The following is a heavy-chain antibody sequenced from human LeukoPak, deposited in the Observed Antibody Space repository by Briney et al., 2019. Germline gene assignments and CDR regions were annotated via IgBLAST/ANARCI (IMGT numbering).Heavy chain of an antibody. CDR2: IIPILGIA. V-gene: IGHV1-69*04. J-gene: IGHJ4*02. CDR1: GGTFSSYA. Sequence: ASVKVSCQASGGTFSSYAISWVRQAPGQGLEWMGRIIPILGIANYAQKFQGRVTITADKSTSTAYMELSSLRSEDTAVYYCARVSVTTVTTDFDYWGQGTLVTVPS. D-gene: IGHD4-11*01. CDR3: ARVSVTTVTTDFDY.